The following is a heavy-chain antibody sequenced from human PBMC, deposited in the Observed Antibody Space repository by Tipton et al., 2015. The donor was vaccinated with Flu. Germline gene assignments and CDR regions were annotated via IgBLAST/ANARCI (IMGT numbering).Heavy chain of an antibody. J-gene: IGHJ2*01. D-gene: IGHD4-17*01. V-gene: IGHV4-38-2*02. CDR1: GYSIRSGYY. CDR2: LHHTGNT. CDR3: ARDATNYGDYPRYWYFDL. Sequence: TLSLTCAVSGYSIRSGYYWDWIRQPPGKGLEWIGNLHHTGNTYYNPSLRSRVTILVDRSKNQFSLKLSSVTAADTAVYYCARDATNYGDYPRYWYFDLWGRGTLGTVSS.